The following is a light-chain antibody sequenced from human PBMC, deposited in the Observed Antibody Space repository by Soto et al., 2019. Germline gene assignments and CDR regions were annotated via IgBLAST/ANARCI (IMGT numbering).Light chain of an antibody. CDR3: QQYNQWPLT. V-gene: IGKV3-15*01. CDR1: QSVNSY. CDR2: GAS. J-gene: IGKJ4*01. Sequence: ETGMTQSPATLSVSPGERATLSCRAGQSVNSYLAWYQQKPGQAPRLLIRGASARATGIPARFSGSGSGTEFTLTISSLQSEDFAVYYCQQYNQWPLTFGGGTKVEI.